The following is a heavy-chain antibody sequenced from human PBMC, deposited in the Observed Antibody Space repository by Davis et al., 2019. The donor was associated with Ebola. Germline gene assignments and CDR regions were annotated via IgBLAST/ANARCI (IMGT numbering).Heavy chain of an antibody. V-gene: IGHV3-23*01. Sequence: GESLKISCTDSVITFSSYAMTWVRQAPGKGLEWVSAISGSGGSTYYADSVKGRFTISRDNSKNTLYLQMNSLRAEDTAVYYCAKGPYSSTWRDWFDPWGQGTLVTVSS. CDR3: AKGPYSSTWRDWFDP. CDR1: VITFSSYA. D-gene: IGHD6-13*01. J-gene: IGHJ5*02. CDR2: ISGSGGST.